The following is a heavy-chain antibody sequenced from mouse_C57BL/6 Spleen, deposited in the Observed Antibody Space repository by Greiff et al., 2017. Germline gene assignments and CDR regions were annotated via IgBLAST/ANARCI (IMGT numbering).Heavy chain of an antibody. Sequence: EVMLVESGGGLVKPGGSLKLSCAASGFTFSDYGMHWVRQAPEKGLEWVAYISSGSSTIYYADTVKGRFTISRDNAKNTLFLQMTSLRSEDTAMYYCAAIITTVVAKYFDVWGTGTTVTVSS. CDR3: AAIITTVVAKYFDV. D-gene: IGHD1-1*01. CDR2: ISSGSSTI. V-gene: IGHV5-17*01. CDR1: GFTFSDYG. J-gene: IGHJ1*03.